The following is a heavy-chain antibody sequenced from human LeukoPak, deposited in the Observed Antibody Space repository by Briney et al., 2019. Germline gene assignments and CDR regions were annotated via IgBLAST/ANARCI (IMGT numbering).Heavy chain of an antibody. V-gene: IGHV3-23*01. CDR2: ISGSGTSISDSGT. CDR1: GFTFSSYS. Sequence: GGSLRLSCAASGFTFSSYSMNWVRQAPGKGLEWVSAISGSGTSISDSGTYYADSVKGRFTISRDNSKNTVFLQMNSLRAEDTAVYYCAKRNLGYWGQGTLVTVSS. D-gene: IGHD1-14*01. CDR3: AKRNLGY. J-gene: IGHJ4*02.